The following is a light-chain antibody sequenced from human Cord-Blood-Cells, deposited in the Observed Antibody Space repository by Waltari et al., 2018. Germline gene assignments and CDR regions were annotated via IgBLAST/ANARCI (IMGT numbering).Light chain of an antibody. CDR1: TSAVVRYNL. CDR3: CSYAGSSTYA. Sequence: QSALTQPAPVSGSPGQSTPISRTGTTSAVVRYNLVSWSQQAPAKAPQLMIYDGSKRPSGFSTRFSGSKSGNTASLTISGLQAEDEAYYYCCSYAGSSTYAFGTGTKVTSL. V-gene: IGLV2-23*01. CDR2: DGS. J-gene: IGLJ1*01.